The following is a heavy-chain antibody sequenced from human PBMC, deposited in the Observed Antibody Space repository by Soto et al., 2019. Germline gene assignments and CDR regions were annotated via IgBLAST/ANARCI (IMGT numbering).Heavy chain of an antibody. D-gene: IGHD3-3*01. CDR2: ISGSGGST. CDR1: GFTFSSYA. CDR3: AKDLLGDFWSGYEVRFDY. J-gene: IGHJ4*02. V-gene: IGHV3-23*01. Sequence: PGGSLRLSCAASGFTFSSYAMSWVRQAPGKGLEWVSAISGSGGSTYYADSVKGRFTISRDNSKNTLYLQMDSLRAEDTAVYYCAKDLLGDFWSGYEVRFDYWGQGTLVTVSS.